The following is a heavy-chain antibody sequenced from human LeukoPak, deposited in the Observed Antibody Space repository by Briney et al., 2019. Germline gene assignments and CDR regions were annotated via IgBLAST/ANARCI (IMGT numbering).Heavy chain of an antibody. J-gene: IGHJ5*02. D-gene: IGHD1-14*01. V-gene: IGHV3-48*01. Sequence: GGSLRLSCAASGFTFSSYSMNWVRQAPGKGLEWVSYISSSSSTIYSADSVKGRFTISRDNAKNSLYLQMNSLRAEDTAVYYCAKDLRRGMSITSPTYWFDPWGQGTLVTVSS. CDR2: ISSSSSTI. CDR1: GFTFSSYS. CDR3: AKDLRRGMSITSPTYWFDP.